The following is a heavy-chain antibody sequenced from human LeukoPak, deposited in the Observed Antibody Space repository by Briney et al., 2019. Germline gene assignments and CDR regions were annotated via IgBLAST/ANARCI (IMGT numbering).Heavy chain of an antibody. CDR3: AKAAVATLLRSHFDY. J-gene: IGHJ4*02. V-gene: IGHV3-23*01. Sequence: GGSLRLSCAASGFTFNSYTMSWVSQAPGKGLEWVSSISGGGSGTYYADYVKGRFTISRDSSRNTLYLKMHRLRAEDTAVYYCAKAAVATLLRSHFDYWGQGTLVTVSS. CDR2: ISGGGSGT. CDR1: GFTFNSYT. D-gene: IGHD2-15*01.